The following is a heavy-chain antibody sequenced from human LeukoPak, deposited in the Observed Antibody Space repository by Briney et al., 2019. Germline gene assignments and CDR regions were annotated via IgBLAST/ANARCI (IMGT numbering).Heavy chain of an antibody. Sequence: ASVKVSCKVSGYTLTELSMHWVRQAPGKGLEWMGGFDPEDGETIYAQKFQGRVTMTEDTSTDTAYMELSSLRSEDTAVYYCARSTEVFPGRYYYYYYMDVWGKGTTVTVSS. CDR2: FDPEDGET. D-gene: IGHD2-2*01. J-gene: IGHJ6*03. CDR1: GYTLTELS. V-gene: IGHV1-24*01. CDR3: ARSTEVFPGRYYYYYYMDV.